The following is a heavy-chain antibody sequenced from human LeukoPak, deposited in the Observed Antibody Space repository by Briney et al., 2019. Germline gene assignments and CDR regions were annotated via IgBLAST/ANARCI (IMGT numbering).Heavy chain of an antibody. D-gene: IGHD3-3*01. J-gene: IGHJ4*02. V-gene: IGHV3-23*01. CDR3: AKTLWSGGYFDY. Sequence: GGSLRLSCAASGFTFSSYAMSWVRQAPGKGLEWVSAISGSGGSTYYADSVKGRFTISRDNSKNTLYLQMNSLRAGDTAVYYCAKTLWSGGYFDYWGQGTLVTVSS. CDR1: GFTFSSYA. CDR2: ISGSGGST.